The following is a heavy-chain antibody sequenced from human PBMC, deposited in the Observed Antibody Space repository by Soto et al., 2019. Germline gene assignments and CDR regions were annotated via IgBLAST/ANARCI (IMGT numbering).Heavy chain of an antibody. CDR2: INHTGGT. D-gene: IGHD3-3*01. J-gene: IGHJ5*02. V-gene: IGHV4-34*01. CDR3: ATRITVFGLLIPPFDP. CDR1: GGSVNGYY. Sequence: SETLSLTCAVYGGSVNGYYWNWIRQPSGKGLEWIGEINHTGGTHYNPSLKSRVTMSVDTSKNQFSLRLSSVTAADTAIYYCATRITVFGLLIPPFDPWGQGTQVTVSS.